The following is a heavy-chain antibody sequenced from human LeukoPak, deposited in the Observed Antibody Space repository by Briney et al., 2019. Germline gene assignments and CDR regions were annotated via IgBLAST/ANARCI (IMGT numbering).Heavy chain of an antibody. J-gene: IGHJ4*02. CDR2: IIPILGIA. V-gene: IGHV1-69*04. Sequence: SVKVSCKASGGTFSSYAISWVRQAPGQGLEWMGRIIPILGIANYAQKFQGRVTITADKSTSTAYMELSSLRSEDTAVHYCARVRRGGGHREPDYWGQGTLVTVSS. CDR1: GGTFSSYA. D-gene: IGHD2-15*01. CDR3: ARVRRGGGHREPDY.